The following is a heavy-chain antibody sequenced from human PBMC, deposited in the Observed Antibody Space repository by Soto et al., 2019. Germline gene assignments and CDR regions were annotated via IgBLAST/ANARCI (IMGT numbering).Heavy chain of an antibody. V-gene: IGHV3-48*01. CDR1: GGSISSGG. D-gene: IGHD6-13*01. CDR3: ARDLGSSWNGLEYYMDV. J-gene: IGHJ6*03. Sequence: PSETLSLTCTVSGGSISSGGFYWSWIRQHPGKGLEWVSYISSSSSTIYYADSVKGRFTISRDNAKNSLYLQMNSLRAEDTAVYYCARDLGSSWNGLEYYMDVWGKGTTVTVSS. CDR2: ISSSSSTI.